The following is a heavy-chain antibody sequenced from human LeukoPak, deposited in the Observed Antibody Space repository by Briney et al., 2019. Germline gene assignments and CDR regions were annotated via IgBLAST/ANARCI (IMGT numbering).Heavy chain of an antibody. CDR2: INPNSGVS. D-gene: IGHD3-10*01. V-gene: IGHV1-2*02. Sequence: ASVKVSCKASGYTFTGYYIHWVRQAPGQGLEWVGWINPNSGVSKYAQKFQGRVTMTRDTSISTANMELRRLRSDDTAVYYCARDPGGWRYYMDVWGKGTTVTVSS. CDR1: GYTFTGYY. J-gene: IGHJ6*03. CDR3: ARDPGGWRYYMDV.